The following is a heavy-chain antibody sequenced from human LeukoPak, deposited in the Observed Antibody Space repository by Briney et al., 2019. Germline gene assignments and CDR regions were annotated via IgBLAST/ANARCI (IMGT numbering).Heavy chain of an antibody. CDR3: GSTYSSSLYFDY. CDR1: GGSISTSSYY. J-gene: IGHJ4*02. CDR2: IYYNGST. D-gene: IGHD6-13*01. V-gene: IGHV4-39*01. Sequence: SETLSLTCIVSGGSISTSSYYWGWVRQPPGKGLEWIGSIYYNGSTYYNPSLKSRVTISVDTSKNQFSLKLGSVTAPDTAVYYCGSTYSSSLYFDYWGQGTLVTVSS.